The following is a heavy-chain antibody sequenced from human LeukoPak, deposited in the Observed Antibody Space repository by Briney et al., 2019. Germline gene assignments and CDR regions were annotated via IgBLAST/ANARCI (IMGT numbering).Heavy chain of an antibody. D-gene: IGHD5-18*01. J-gene: IGHJ4*02. V-gene: IGHV1-69*06. Sequence: TSVNLSCKSSVGTFSIYAISWGRQAPAQGLEWMGRIIPIFGTANYAQKFQGRVTITAEKSTSTTYMELRSLRSEDTAVYYCARGARGYSYGYVDYWGQGTMVTVSS. CDR3: ARGARGYSYGYVDY. CDR2: IIPIFGTA. CDR1: VGTFSIYA.